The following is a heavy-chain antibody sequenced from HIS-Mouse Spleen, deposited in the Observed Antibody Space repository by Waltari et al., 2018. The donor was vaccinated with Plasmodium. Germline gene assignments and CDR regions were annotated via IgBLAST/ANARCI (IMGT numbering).Heavy chain of an antibody. D-gene: IGHD5-18*01. V-gene: IGHV4-59*08. CDR2: IYYSGST. J-gene: IGHJ4*02. Sequence: QVQLQESAPGLVKPAETLSLTCTVSGGSISRYYGRWIRQPPGKGLEWIGYIYYSGSTNYNPSLKSRVTISVDTSKNQFSLKLSSVTAADTAVYYCARLRYSYGYFDYWGQGTLVTVSS. CDR3: ARLRYSYGYFDY. CDR1: GGSISRYY.